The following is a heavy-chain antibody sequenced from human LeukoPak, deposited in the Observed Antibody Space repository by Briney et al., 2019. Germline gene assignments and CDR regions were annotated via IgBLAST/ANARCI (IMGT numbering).Heavy chain of an antibody. CDR1: GFTLSTYS. D-gene: IGHD6-19*01. CDR2: IYPSGDST. J-gene: IGHJ4*02. Sequence: GGSLRLSCAASGFTLSTYSMTWVRQGPGKGLEWVSSIYPSGDSTFYADSVKGRFTISRDNSKNTLYLQMSSLRTEDTAIHYCAKDVVPDSGWDLDYWGQGTLVTVSS. CDR3: AKDVVPDSGWDLDY. V-gene: IGHV3-23*01.